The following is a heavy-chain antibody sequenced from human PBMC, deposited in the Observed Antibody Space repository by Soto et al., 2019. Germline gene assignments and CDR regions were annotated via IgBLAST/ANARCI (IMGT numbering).Heavy chain of an antibody. CDR2: INHSGST. CDR3: ARGGFHGGNYYIFDY. D-gene: IGHD2-15*01. V-gene: IGHV4-34*01. CDR1: GGSFSGYY. Sequence: KPSETLSLTCAVYGGSFSGYYWTWIRQPPGKGLEWIGEINHSGSTTYNPSLKSRVTISVDTSRDQFSLRLSSVTAVDTAVSYCARGGFHGGNYYIFDYWGQGTPVTVSS. J-gene: IGHJ4*02.